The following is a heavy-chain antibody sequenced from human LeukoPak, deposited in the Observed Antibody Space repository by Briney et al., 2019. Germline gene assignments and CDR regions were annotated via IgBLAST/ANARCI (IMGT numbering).Heavy chain of an antibody. CDR1: GFTFSSYG. V-gene: IGHV3-33*01. D-gene: IGHD5-18*01. CDR3: ARDHSYGLYLDY. Sequence: GRSLRLSCAASGFTFSSYGMHRVRQAPGKGLEWVALIWSDGSNKYYADSVKGRFTISRDNSKNTLYLQMNSLRAEDTAVYYCARDHSYGLYLDYWGQGTLVTVSS. J-gene: IGHJ4*02. CDR2: IWSDGSNK.